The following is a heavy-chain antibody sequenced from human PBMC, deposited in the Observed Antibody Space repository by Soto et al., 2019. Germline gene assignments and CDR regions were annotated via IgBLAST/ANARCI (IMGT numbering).Heavy chain of an antibody. Sequence: GGSLRLSCAASGFTFSSYAMSWVRQAPGKGLEWVSGISAGGASTYYADSVKGRFTISRDNSKNTLYLQMSTLRAEDTAVYYCAKVGCSAGSCYSYYYYYMDVWGKGTTVTVSS. V-gene: IGHV3-23*01. D-gene: IGHD2-15*01. J-gene: IGHJ6*03. CDR2: ISAGGAST. CDR3: AKVGCSAGSCYSYYYYYMDV. CDR1: GFTFSSYA.